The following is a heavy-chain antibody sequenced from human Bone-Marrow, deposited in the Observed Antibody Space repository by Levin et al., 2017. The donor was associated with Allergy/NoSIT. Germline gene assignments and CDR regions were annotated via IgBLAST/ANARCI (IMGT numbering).Heavy chain of an antibody. V-gene: IGHV6-1*01. CDR2: TYYKSEWHN. CDR3: ARRATSSMAFDI. CDR1: GDSVSSNSVT. Sequence: HSQTLSLTCAISGDSVSSNSVTWDWIRQSPSRGLEWLGRTYYKSEWHNDYAVSVRSRITINPDTSKNQFSLHLNSVTPEDTAVYYCARRATSSMAFDIWGQGTMVTVSS. D-gene: IGHD2/OR15-2a*01. J-gene: IGHJ3*02.